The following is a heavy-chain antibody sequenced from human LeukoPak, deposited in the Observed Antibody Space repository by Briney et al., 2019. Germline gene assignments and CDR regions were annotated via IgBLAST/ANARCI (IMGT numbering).Heavy chain of an antibody. CDR1: GFTFSTYA. D-gene: IGHD6-19*01. V-gene: IGHV3-23*01. CDR3: AKDRFPYSSGCLDY. CDR2: ISGSGFST. Sequence: GGSPRLSCAASGFTFSTYAMTWVRQAPGKGLEWVSGISGSGFSTYYVDSVKGRFTNSRDKSKNTLYLQMNSLRAEDTAVYYCAKDRFPYSSGCLDYWGQGTPVTVSS. J-gene: IGHJ4*02.